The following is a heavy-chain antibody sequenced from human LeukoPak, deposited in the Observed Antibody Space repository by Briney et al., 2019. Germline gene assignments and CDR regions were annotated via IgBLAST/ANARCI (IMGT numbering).Heavy chain of an antibody. CDR3: AKDQAVAWEYFDY. D-gene: IGHD1-26*01. CDR1: GGSISSYY. CDR2: IYYSGST. J-gene: IGHJ4*02. V-gene: IGHV4-59*01. Sequence: PSETLSLTCTVSGGSISSYYWSWIRQPPGKGLEWIGYIYYSGSTNYNPSLKSRVTISVDTSKNQFSLKLSSVTAADTAVYYCAKDQAVAWEYFDYWGQGTLVTVSS.